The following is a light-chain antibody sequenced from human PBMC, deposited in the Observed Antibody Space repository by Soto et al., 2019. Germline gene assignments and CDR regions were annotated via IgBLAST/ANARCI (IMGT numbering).Light chain of an antibody. CDR1: SSNIGTVYD. CDR3: QSYDSNLSAYV. V-gene: IGLV1-40*01. CDR2: DNS. Sequence: QSVLTQPPSVSGAPGQRVTSSCTGSSSNIGTVYDVHWYQQLPGTAPKLLVYDNSHRPSGVPDRFSGSKSGTSASLAITGLQAEDEADYYCQSYDSNLSAYVFGTGTKVTVL. J-gene: IGLJ1*01.